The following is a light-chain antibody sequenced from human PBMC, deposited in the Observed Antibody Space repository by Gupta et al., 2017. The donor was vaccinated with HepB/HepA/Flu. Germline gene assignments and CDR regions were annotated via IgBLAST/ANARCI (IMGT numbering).Light chain of an antibody. CDR1: QSVLSSSNNKNF. CDR2: WAS. Sequence: DIVMTQSPASLAVSLGERATINCKSSQSVLSSSNNKNFLTWYQQKPGQPPRLLISWASSRESGVPERFSGSGSATDFTLTISSLQAEDVAIYYCHQHYNAPCSFGQGTRLEIK. J-gene: IGKJ2*04. V-gene: IGKV4-1*01. CDR3: HQHYNAPCS.